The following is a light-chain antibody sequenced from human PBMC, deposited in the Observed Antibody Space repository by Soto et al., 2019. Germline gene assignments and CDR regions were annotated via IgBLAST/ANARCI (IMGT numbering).Light chain of an antibody. CDR3: QQYNNLPQLT. CDR1: QSVSSN. J-gene: IGKJ4*01. CDR2: GAS. V-gene: IGKV3-15*01. Sequence: EIVMTQSPATLSVSPGERATLSCRASQSVSSNLAWYQQKPGQAPRLLIYGASTRATGIPARFSGSGSGTEFTLTISSLQYEDFEVYYCQQYNNLPQLTVGGGNKVEIK.